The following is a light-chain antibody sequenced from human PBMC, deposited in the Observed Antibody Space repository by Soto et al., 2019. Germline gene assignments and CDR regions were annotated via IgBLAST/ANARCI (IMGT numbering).Light chain of an antibody. J-gene: IGKJ1*01. CDR3: QQYNSYSPT. CDR2: KAS. Sequence: DIQMTQSAFTLSASVGDRVTITCRASQSISVWLAWYQQKAGKAPNLLIYKASRLESGVPSRFSGSGSETEFTLTISGLQPGDSATYYCQQYNSYSPTFGQGTKVDIK. CDR1: QSISVW. V-gene: IGKV1-5*03.